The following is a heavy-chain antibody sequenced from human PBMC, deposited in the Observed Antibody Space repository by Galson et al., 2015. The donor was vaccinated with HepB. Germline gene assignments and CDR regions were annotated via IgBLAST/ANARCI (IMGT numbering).Heavy chain of an antibody. V-gene: IGHV3-48*02. CDR2: ISRSRSTI. CDR3: ARGVELDI. CDR1: EFTFSNYK. Sequence: LRLSCAASEFTFSNYKMNWVRQAPGKGLEWVSYISRSRSTIFHADSVKGRFTISRDNAKNSLFLQMNSLRDEDTAIYYCARGVELDIWGRGTLVTVSS. J-gene: IGHJ2*01.